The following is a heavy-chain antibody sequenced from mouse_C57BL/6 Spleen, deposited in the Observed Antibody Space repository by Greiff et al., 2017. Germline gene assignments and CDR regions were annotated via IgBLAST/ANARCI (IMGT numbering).Heavy chain of an antibody. Sequence: QVQLQQSGAELMKPGASVKLSCKATGYTFTGYWIEWVKQRPGHGLEWIGEILPGSGSTNYNEKFKGKATLTADTSSNTAYMQLSSLTTEDSAIYYCARGGLGRFAYWGQGTLVTVSA. CDR1: GYTFTGYW. J-gene: IGHJ3*01. CDR3: ARGGLGRFAY. D-gene: IGHD4-1*01. CDR2: ILPGSGST. V-gene: IGHV1-9*01.